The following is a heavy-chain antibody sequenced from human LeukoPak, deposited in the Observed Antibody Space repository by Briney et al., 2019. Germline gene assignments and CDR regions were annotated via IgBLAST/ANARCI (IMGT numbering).Heavy chain of an antibody. D-gene: IGHD6-13*01. J-gene: IGHJ6*02. CDR3: ARGVSSWYYGMDV. V-gene: IGHV1-18*01. CDR1: GYTFTTYG. Sequence: ASVKVSCKASGYTFTTYGINWVRQAPGQGLEWMGWISVYNDNTYYTQKLQGRVTMTTDTSTSTAYMELGSLISDDTAVYYCARGVSSWYYGMDVWGQGTTVIVYS. CDR2: ISVYNDNT.